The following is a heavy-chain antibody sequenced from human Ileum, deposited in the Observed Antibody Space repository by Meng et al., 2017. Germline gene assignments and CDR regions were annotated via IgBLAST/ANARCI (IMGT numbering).Heavy chain of an antibody. J-gene: IGHJ4*02. CDR2: IYPHNSAT. D-gene: IGHD6-19*01. CDR3: ARGVAEN. Sequence: QVPRVSLRAEVQNPGRCVQGSLKTSGYTFSGSNTPRARKAPGQGRQWNGRIYPHNSATIYAQTFQGRVTMTGDTSIATAYMELNRLTSDDTAVYYCARGVAENWGQGTLVTVSS. V-gene: IGHV1-2*06. CDR1: GYTFSGSN.